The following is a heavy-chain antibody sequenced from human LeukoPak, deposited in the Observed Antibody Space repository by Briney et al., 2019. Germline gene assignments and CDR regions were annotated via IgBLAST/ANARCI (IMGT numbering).Heavy chain of an antibody. D-gene: IGHD3-3*01. CDR2: ISTSGSA. V-gene: IGHV4-4*07. Sequence: SETLSLTCTVSGGSISSYYWSWIRQPAGKGLEWIGRISTSGSATYNPSLKSRVTTSVDTSKNQFSLEVSSATAADTAVYYCARYQSGAFDIWGQGTMVTVSS. CDR3: ARYQSGAFDI. CDR1: GGSISSYY. J-gene: IGHJ3*02.